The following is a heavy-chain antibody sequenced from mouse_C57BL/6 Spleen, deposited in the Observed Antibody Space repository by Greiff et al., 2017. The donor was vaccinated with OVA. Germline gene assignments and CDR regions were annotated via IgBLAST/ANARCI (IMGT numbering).Heavy chain of an antibody. CDR2: ISSGGDYI. J-gene: IGHJ4*01. D-gene: IGHD3-2*02. V-gene: IGHV5-9-1*02. CDR3: TRDSSGYDVGYAMDY. CDR1: GFTFSSYA. Sequence: EVNVVESGEGLVKPGGSLKLSCAASGFTFSSYAMSWVRQTPEKRLEWVAYISSGGDYIYYADTVKGRFTISRDNARNTLYLQMSSLKSEDTAMYYCTRDSSGYDVGYAMDYWGQGTSVTVSS.